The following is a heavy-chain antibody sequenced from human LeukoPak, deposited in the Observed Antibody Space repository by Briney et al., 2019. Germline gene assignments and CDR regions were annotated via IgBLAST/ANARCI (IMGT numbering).Heavy chain of an antibody. CDR2: IIPIFGKA. Sequence: ASVTVSFKSSVGTFISYAISWVRQAPGQGLAWMGRIIPIFGKANYAQKFQGRVTITADKSTSTAYMELSSLRSEDTAVYYCAREGGYCSGGSCGRGEDWFDPWGQGTLVTVSS. CDR1: VGTFISYA. V-gene: IGHV1-69*04. D-gene: IGHD2-15*01. J-gene: IGHJ5*02. CDR3: AREGGYCSGGSCGRGEDWFDP.